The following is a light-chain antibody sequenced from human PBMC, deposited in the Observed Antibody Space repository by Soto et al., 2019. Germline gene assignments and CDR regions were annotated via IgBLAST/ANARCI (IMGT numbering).Light chain of an antibody. CDR3: QQYNSYSPWT. V-gene: IGKV1-5*01. J-gene: IGKJ1*01. Sequence: DIQMTQSPSTLSASVGDRVTITCRASQSISSWLAWYQQKPGKAPKLLIYDASSLESGDPARFSGSGSGTEFTHTTSSLQPDDFATYYCQQYNSYSPWTFGQGTKVEIK. CDR1: QSISSW. CDR2: DAS.